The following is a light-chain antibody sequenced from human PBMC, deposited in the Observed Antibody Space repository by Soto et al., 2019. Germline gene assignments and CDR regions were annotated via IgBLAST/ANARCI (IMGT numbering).Light chain of an antibody. CDR3: IQAQQAWT. Sequence: DIVMTQSPLSLPVTPGEPASISCRSSQSLLHSNGYNYLDWYLQKPEQSPQLLIYLGSNRASGVPYRFSASGSGTDITLKISRVEAEDVGVYYCIQAQQAWTVGQGTHVEIK. V-gene: IGKV2-28*01. CDR1: QSLLHSNGYNY. J-gene: IGKJ1*01. CDR2: LGS.